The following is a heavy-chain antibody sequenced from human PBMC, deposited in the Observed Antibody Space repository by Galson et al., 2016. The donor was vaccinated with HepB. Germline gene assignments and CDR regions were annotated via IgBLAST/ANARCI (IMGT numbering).Heavy chain of an antibody. CDR2: ISGDGGNT. D-gene: IGHD3-3*01. J-gene: IGHJ6*02. V-gene: IGHV3-43*02. CDR1: GFTFDDHG. Sequence: SLRLSCAASGFTFDDHGMHWVRQAPGKGLEWVALISGDGGNTYYADSVKGRFTISRVNRKNSLYLQMNSLRTEDTALYYCAKEEVWSGYYFYYGIEVWGQGTMVTFSS. CDR3: AKEEVWSGYYFYYGIEV.